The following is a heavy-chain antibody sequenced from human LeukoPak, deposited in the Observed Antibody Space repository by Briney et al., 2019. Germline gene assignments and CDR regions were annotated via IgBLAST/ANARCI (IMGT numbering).Heavy chain of an antibody. J-gene: IGHJ6*03. D-gene: IGHD3-16*02. CDR2: INHSGST. CDR1: GGSISNYY. V-gene: IGHV4-34*01. CDR3: ARIVPPKYYYYYMDV. Sequence: SETLSLTCTVSGGSISNYYWSWIRQPPGKGLEWIGEINHSGSTNYNPSPKSRVTISVDTSKNQFSLKLSSVTAADTAVYYCARIVPPKYYYYYMDVWGKGTTVTVSS.